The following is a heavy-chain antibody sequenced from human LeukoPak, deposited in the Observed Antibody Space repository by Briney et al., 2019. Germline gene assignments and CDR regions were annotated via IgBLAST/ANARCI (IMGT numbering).Heavy chain of an antibody. CDR1: GFTVSSNY. J-gene: IGHJ4*02. Sequence: GGSLRLSCAASGFTVSSNYMSWVRQAPGKGLEWVSVIYSGGSTYYADSVKGRFTISRDNSKNTLYLQMNSLKTEDTAVYYCTTVLLWFGELYLFDYWGQGTLVTVSS. V-gene: IGHV3-66*01. CDR2: IYSGGST. CDR3: TTVLLWFGELYLFDY. D-gene: IGHD3-10*01.